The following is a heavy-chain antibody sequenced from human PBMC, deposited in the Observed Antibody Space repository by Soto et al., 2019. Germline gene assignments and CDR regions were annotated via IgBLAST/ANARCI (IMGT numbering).Heavy chain of an antibody. J-gene: IGHJ6*02. CDR3: AGERSALPGARDAMDV. D-gene: IGHD1-26*01. CDR1: GFNFNTYS. V-gene: IGHV3-21*01. CDR2: ISASGGYK. Sequence: GGSLRLPCAASGFNFNTYSMNWVRQAPGKGLEWVSFISASGGYKYYADSVRGRFTISRDNARKSVYLEMNSLTADDTAVYYCAGERSALPGARDAMDVWGQGTTVTVSS.